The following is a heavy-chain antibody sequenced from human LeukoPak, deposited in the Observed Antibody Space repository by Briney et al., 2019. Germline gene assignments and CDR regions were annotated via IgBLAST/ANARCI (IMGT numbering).Heavy chain of an antibody. V-gene: IGHV3-53*01. J-gene: IGHJ6*02. CDR1: GFTVSNNY. D-gene: IGHD4/OR15-4a*01. CDR3: ARDPLGYGDYAMDA. Sequence: PGGSLRLSCAASGFTVSNNYMSWVRQAPGKGLEWVSVIYSGGNTYYADSVKGRFTISRDISRNTVYLQMNSLRVEDTAVYYCARDPLGYGDYAMDAWGQGTTVTVSS. CDR2: IYSGGNT.